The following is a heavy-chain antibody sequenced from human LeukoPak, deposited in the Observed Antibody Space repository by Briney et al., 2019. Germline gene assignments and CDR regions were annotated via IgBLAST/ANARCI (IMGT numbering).Heavy chain of an antibody. CDR1: GFTFSNHW. Sequence: GGSLRLSCAASGFTFSNHWMSWVRQAPGKGLEWVANIKPGGSEAYYVDSVKGRFTISRDDAKNSLYLQMNSLRAEDTAVYYCARFRVYYDFWSGYSDFWGQGTLVTVSS. CDR2: IKPGGSEA. V-gene: IGHV3-7*02. CDR3: ARFRVYYDFWSGYSDF. J-gene: IGHJ4*02. D-gene: IGHD3-3*01.